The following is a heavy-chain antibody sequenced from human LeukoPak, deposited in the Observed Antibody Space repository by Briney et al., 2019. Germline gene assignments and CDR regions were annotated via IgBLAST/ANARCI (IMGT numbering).Heavy chain of an antibody. V-gene: IGHV4-59*01. D-gene: IGHD1-26*01. CDR1: GGSISSDY. CDR3: ARDRHAYSGTDY. CDR2: ISNTGST. Sequence: SETLSLTCIVSGGSISSDYWSWIRQPPGKGLEWIGYISNTGSTNYNPSLKSRVTISADTSKNQFSLKLSSVTAADTAVYYCARDRHAYSGTDYWGQGTLVTVSS. J-gene: IGHJ4*02.